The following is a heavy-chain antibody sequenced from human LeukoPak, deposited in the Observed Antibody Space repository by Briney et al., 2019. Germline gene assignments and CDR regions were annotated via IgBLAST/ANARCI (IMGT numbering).Heavy chain of an antibody. CDR1: GGSISSYY. Sequence: PSETLSLTCTVSGGSISSYYWSWIRQAPGKGLQWIGYIYYSGNTNYNPSLKSRVTISTDTSNNQFFLKLTSVTAADTAVYYCARVNCGGDCSPPASVIWYFDVWSRGTLVTVSS. V-gene: IGHV4-59*01. D-gene: IGHD2-21*02. J-gene: IGHJ2*01. CDR3: ARVNCGGDCSPPASVIWYFDV. CDR2: IYYSGNT.